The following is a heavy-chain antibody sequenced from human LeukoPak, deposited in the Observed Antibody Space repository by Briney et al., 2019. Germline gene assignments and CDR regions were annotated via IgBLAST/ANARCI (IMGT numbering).Heavy chain of an antibody. J-gene: IGHJ6*03. CDR2: INHSGST. D-gene: IGHD6-6*01. CDR3: ARGLVSPRAARRRVYYMDV. V-gene: IGHV4-38-2*02. CDR1: GYSISSGYY. Sequence: PSETLSLTCTVSGYSISSGYYWGWIRQPPGKGLEWIGEINHSGSTNYNPSLKSRVTISVDTSKNQFSLKLSSVTAADTAVYYCARGLVSPRAARRRVYYMDVWGKGTTVTVSS.